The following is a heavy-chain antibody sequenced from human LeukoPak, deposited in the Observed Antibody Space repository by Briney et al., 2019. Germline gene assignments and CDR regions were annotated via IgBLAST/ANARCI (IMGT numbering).Heavy chain of an antibody. Sequence: PGGSLRLSCAASGFIFSSYSMSWVRQAPGMGLEWVSVITGSGGNTYYADSVKSRFTISKDNSKNTVYLQMSSLRVDDTAVYYCAKAASSSWPSYYYGMDVWGQGTTVTVSS. J-gene: IGHJ6*02. CDR3: AKAASSSWPSYYYGMDV. D-gene: IGHD6-13*01. CDR1: GFIFSSYS. V-gene: IGHV3-23*01. CDR2: ITGSGGNT.